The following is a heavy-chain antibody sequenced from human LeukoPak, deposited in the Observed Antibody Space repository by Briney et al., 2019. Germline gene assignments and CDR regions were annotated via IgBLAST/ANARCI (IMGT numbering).Heavy chain of an antibody. V-gene: IGHV3-7*01. Sequence: GGSLRLSCAASGFTFSDYWLSWVRQAPGKGLEWVANIKQDGSEKNYVDSVMGRFTISRDNVKSPLYLQMNSLRAEDTAVYYCARGKGSSSAGYWGQGTLVIVSS. CDR1: GFTFSDYW. D-gene: IGHD6-6*01. CDR2: IKQDGSEK. CDR3: ARGKGSSSAGY. J-gene: IGHJ4*02.